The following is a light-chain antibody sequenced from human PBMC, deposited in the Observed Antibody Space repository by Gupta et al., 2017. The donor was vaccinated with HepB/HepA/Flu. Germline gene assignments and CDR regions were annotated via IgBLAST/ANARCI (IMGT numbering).Light chain of an antibody. Sequence: EIVMTQSPATLSVSPGEGATLSCRASQTVSSDLAWYRQKPGQAPRLLIYGTSTRATDIPARFSGSGSGTEFTLTISSLQSEDFALYYCQQYNNWPITFGQGTRLEIK. J-gene: IGKJ5*01. CDR2: GTS. CDR1: QTVSSD. V-gene: IGKV3-15*01. CDR3: QQYNNWPIT.